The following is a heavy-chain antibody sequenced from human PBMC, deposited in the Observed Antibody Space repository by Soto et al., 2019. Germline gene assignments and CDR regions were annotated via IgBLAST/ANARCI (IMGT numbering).Heavy chain of an antibody. Sequence: ETLSLTCTVSGGSISSSSYYWGWIRQPPGKGLEWIGSIYYSGSTYYNPSLKSRVTISVDTSKNQFSLKLSSVTAADTAVYYCARHLPGIAAAGTLHHYWGQGTLVTVSS. CDR2: IYYSGST. D-gene: IGHD6-13*01. CDR3: ARHLPGIAAAGTLHHY. V-gene: IGHV4-39*01. J-gene: IGHJ4*02. CDR1: GGSISSSSYY.